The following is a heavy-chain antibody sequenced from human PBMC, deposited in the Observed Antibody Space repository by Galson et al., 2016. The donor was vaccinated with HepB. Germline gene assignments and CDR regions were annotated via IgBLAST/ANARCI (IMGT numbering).Heavy chain of an antibody. Sequence: SLRLSCAVSGFTFNSYAMTWVRQAPGKGLEWVSGISGSGGSTYYADSVKGRFTISRDNSTNTLYLQMNSLRAEDTAVYYCAKGGVPAVYYYYYGMDVWGQGTTVTVSS. V-gene: IGHV3-23*01. J-gene: IGHJ6*02. CDR1: GFTFNSYA. CDR3: AKGGVPAVYYYYYGMDV. CDR2: ISGSGGST. D-gene: IGHD2-2*01.